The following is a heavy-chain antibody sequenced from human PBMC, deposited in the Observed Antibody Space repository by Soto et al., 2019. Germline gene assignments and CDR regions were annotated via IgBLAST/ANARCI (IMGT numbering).Heavy chain of an antibody. CDR1: GFTFSSDW. Sequence: EVQLVESGGGLVQPGGSLRLSCAASGFTFSSDWMSWVRQAPGKGLEWVANIKQDGSEKYYVVSVKGRFTISRDNAKNSLYLQMNSLRAEDTAVYYCARGRIFQGGQGTLVTVSS. V-gene: IGHV3-7*03. J-gene: IGHJ4*02. CDR2: IKQDGSEK. CDR3: ARGRIFQ. D-gene: IGHD2-15*01.